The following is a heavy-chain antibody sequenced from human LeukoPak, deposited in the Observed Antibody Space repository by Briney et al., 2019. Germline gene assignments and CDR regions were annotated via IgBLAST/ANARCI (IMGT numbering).Heavy chain of an antibody. D-gene: IGHD6-19*01. Sequence: GESLKISCKGSGYSFTSYWIGWVRQMPGKGLERMGIIYPGDSDTRYSPSFQGQVTISADKSISTAYLQWSSLKASDTAMYYCARTGYSSGWYPGDFDYWGQGTLVTVSS. V-gene: IGHV5-51*01. CDR3: ARTGYSSGWYPGDFDY. J-gene: IGHJ4*02. CDR2: IYPGDSDT. CDR1: GYSFTSYW.